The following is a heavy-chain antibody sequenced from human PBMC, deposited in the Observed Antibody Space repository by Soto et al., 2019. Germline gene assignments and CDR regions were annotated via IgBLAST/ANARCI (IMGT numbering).Heavy chain of an antibody. CDR1: GGSISSYY. Sequence: PSETLSLTCTVSGGSISSYYWSWIRQPPGKGLEWIGEINHSGSTNYNPSLKSRVTISVDTSKNQFSLKLSSVTAADTAVYYCARETARYYDILTGCYGYYGMDVWGQGTTVTVSS. D-gene: IGHD3-9*01. J-gene: IGHJ6*02. V-gene: IGHV4-34*01. CDR3: ARETARYYDILTGCYGYYGMDV. CDR2: INHSGST.